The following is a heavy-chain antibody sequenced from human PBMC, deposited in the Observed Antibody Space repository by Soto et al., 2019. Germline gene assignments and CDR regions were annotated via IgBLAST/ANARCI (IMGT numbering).Heavy chain of an antibody. D-gene: IGHD6-19*01. J-gene: IGHJ4*02. V-gene: IGHV3-30*18. CDR2: ISYDGSNK. CDR1: GFTFSSYG. CDR3: AKDLEGENILDPGIAVAGTY. Sequence: GGSLRLSCAASGFTFSSYGMHWVRQAPGKGLEWVAVISYDGSNKYYADSVKGRFTISRDNSKNTLYLQMNSLRAEDTAVYYCAKDLEGENILDPGIAVAGTYWGQGTLVTVSS.